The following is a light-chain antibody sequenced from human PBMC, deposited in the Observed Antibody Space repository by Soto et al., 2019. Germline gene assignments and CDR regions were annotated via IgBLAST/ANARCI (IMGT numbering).Light chain of an antibody. CDR1: KSISRL. CDR2: DAS. V-gene: IGKV1-5*01. Sequence: QMKKSPYALSVSVEDRVSLTCRARKSISRLLAWYQQKPGKAPKALIDDASTVRSWVPSRFSGGGSGTEFTLTISILQPDDFATYCCQQYNTLSTFGQGTRLEIK. CDR3: QQYNTLST. J-gene: IGKJ5*01.